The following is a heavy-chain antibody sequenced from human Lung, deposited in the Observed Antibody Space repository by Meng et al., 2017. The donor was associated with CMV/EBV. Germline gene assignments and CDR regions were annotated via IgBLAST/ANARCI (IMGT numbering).Heavy chain of an antibody. J-gene: IGHJ4*02. Sequence: GESXKISCAASGFRFSTYSMSWVRQAPGKGLEWLASINRDGSEKDYVDSVKGRFTISRDNAKNSLYLVMNSLRAEDTAVYCCASLFCGPTTCYYFDWWGQGTLVTVSS. CDR1: GFRFSTYS. V-gene: IGHV3-7*01. CDR3: ASLFCGPTTCYYFDW. D-gene: IGHD2-21*01. CDR2: INRDGSEK.